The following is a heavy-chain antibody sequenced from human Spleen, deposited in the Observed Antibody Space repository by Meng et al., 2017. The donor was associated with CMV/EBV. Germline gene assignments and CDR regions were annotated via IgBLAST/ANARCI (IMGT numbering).Heavy chain of an antibody. Sequence: SETLSLTCSVTGGSISSSSHYWGWIRQPPGKGLEWIASIYYSGSTYYNPSLKSRGTISVDTSKNQFSLKLSSVTAADTAVYYCASRNWNYGFDFWGQGTLVTVSS. CDR2: IYYSGST. V-gene: IGHV4-39*07. D-gene: IGHD1-7*01. CDR3: ASRNWNYGFDF. CDR1: GGSISSSSHY. J-gene: IGHJ4*02.